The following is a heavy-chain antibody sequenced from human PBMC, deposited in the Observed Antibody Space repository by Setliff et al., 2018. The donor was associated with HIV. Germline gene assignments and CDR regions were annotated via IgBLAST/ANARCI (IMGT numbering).Heavy chain of an antibody. D-gene: IGHD3-3*01. CDR1: GGTFNNYA. CDR3: AKNIDFWS. J-gene: IGHJ4*02. V-gene: IGHV1-69*13. CDR2: IIPLFGTT. Sequence: SVKVSCKASGGTFNNYAISWVRQAPGQGLEWVGGIIPLFGTTNYAQKFQGRVTITADESTNTAHMELNSLRSIDTALYYCAKNIDFWSWGQGTLVTSPQ.